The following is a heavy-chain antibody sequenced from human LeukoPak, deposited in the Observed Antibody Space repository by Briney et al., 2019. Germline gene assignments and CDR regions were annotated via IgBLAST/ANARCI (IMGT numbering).Heavy chain of an antibody. CDR3: AGDRGVVLDY. CDR2: ISSNGGST. Sequence: GSLRLSCAASGFTFSSYAMHWVRQAPGKGLEYVSAISSNGGSTYYANSVKGRFTISRDNSKNTLYLQMGSLRAEDMAVYYCAGDRGVVLDYWGQGTLVTVSS. CDR1: GFTFSSYA. J-gene: IGHJ4*02. D-gene: IGHD2-15*01. V-gene: IGHV3-64*01.